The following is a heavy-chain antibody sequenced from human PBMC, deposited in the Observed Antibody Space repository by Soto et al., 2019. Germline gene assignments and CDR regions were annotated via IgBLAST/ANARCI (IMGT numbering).Heavy chain of an antibody. Sequence: ASVKVSFKASGYTFTSYGISWVRQAPGQGLEWMGWISAYNGNTNYAQKLQGRVTMTTDTSTSTAYMELRSLRSDDTAVYYCARSRVVVVPAATRFVWFDPWGQGTLVTVSS. V-gene: IGHV1-18*01. CDR2: ISAYNGNT. CDR1: GYTFTSYG. J-gene: IGHJ5*02. D-gene: IGHD2-2*01. CDR3: ARSRVVVVPAATRFVWFDP.